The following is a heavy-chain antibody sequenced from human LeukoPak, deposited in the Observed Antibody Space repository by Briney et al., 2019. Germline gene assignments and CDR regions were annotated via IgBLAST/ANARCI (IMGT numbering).Heavy chain of an antibody. CDR3: ARQYGSGSYYPPFDY. CDR2: IYYSGST. D-gene: IGHD3-10*01. J-gene: IGHJ4*02. Sequence: SETLSLTCTVSGGSISSSSYYWGWIHQPPGKGLEWIGSIYYSGSTYYNPSLKSRVTISVDTSKNQFSLRLSSVTASDTAVYYCARQYGSGSYYPPFDYWGRGTLVTVSS. CDR1: GGSISSSSYY. V-gene: IGHV4-39*01.